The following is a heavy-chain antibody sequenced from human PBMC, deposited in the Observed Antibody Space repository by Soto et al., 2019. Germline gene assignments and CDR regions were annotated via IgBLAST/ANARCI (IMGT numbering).Heavy chain of an antibody. CDR3: AKDRYYDSSGSSPLVYYYGMDV. Sequence: GGSLRLSCAASGLTFSSYAMSWVRQAPGKGLEWVSAISGSGGSTYYADSVKGRFTISRDNSKNTLYLQMNSLRAEDTAVYYCAKDRYYDSSGSSPLVYYYGMDVWGQGTTVTVSS. CDR2: ISGSGGST. D-gene: IGHD3-22*01. J-gene: IGHJ6*02. V-gene: IGHV3-23*01. CDR1: GLTFSSYA.